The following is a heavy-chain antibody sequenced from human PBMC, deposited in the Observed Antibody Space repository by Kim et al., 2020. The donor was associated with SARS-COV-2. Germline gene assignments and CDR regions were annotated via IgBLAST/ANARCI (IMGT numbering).Heavy chain of an antibody. CDR1: GYTFTSYG. CDR2: ISAYNGNT. V-gene: IGHV1-18*04. CDR3: ARVFSLVGSGWNNFDY. D-gene: IGHD6-19*01. Sequence: ASVKVSCKASGYTFTSYGISWVRQAPGQGLEWMGWISAYNGNTNYAQKLQGRVTMTTDTSTSTAYMELRSLRSDDTAVYYCARVFSLVGSGWNNFDYWGQGTLVTVSS. J-gene: IGHJ4*02.